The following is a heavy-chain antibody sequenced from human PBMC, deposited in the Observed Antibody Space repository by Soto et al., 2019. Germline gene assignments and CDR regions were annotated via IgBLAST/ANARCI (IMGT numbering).Heavy chain of an antibody. J-gene: IGHJ6*02. CDR3: ARDSDIYYGMDV. D-gene: IGHD3-9*01. CDR2: ISSTSSAR. V-gene: IGHV3-48*02. Sequence: PGGSLRLSCAASGFTFSVHSMNWVRRAPGKGLEWVSYISSTSSARYYADSVRGRFTISRDNVKYSLYLQMNSLTDEDTAVYYCARDSDIYYGMDVWGQGTTVTAP. CDR1: GFTFSVHS.